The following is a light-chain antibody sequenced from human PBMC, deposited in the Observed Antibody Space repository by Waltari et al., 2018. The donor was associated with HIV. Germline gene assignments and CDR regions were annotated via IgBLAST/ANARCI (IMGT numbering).Light chain of an antibody. CDR2: EVS. Sequence: QSALTQPASASGSPGQSITISVTGPTSDFGLSNFISWYQQHPGGVPKVIISEVSSPPSGVSSRFSGSKSGNTASLTISWLQTEDEADYYCTSFTSNYTVMFGGGTKVTVL. V-gene: IGLV2-14*01. CDR1: TSDFGLSNF. CDR3: TSFTSNYTVM. J-gene: IGLJ3*02.